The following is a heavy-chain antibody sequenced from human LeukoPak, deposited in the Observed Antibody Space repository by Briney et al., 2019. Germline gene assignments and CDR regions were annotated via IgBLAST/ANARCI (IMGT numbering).Heavy chain of an antibody. J-gene: IGHJ3*02. Sequence: SETLSLTRAVSGGSISSYYRSWIRQPPGKGLEWIGYIYCSGSTNYNPSLKSRVIISVDTSKNQFSLKLSSVTAADTAVYYCARFPRSRYDTHAFDIWGQGTMVTVSS. CDR2: IYCSGST. D-gene: IGHD3-22*01. CDR1: GGSISSYY. CDR3: ARFPRSRYDTHAFDI. V-gene: IGHV4-59*01.